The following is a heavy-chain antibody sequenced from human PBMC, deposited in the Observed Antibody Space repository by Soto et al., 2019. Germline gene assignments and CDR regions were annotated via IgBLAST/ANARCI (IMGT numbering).Heavy chain of an antibody. D-gene: IGHD3-22*01. CDR2: IYYSGST. Sequence: SETLSLTCTVSGGSISSGGYYWSWIRQHPGKGLEWIGYIYYSGSTYYNPSLKSRVTISVDTSKNQFSLKLSSVTAADTAVYYCARSALWDYYDSSGYDYWGQGTLVTVSS. CDR1: GGSISSGGYY. CDR3: ARSALWDYYDSSGYDY. J-gene: IGHJ4*02. V-gene: IGHV4-31*03.